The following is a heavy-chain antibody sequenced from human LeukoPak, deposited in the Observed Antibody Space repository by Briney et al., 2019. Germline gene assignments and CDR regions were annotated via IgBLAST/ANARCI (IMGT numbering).Heavy chain of an antibody. CDR2: INPSGGST. Sequence: GASVKVSCKASGYTFTNYYMHWVRQAPGQGLEWMGIINPSGGSTSYAQKFQGRVTMTRDTSTSTVYMELSSLRSEDTAVYYCARGRGGVPMPGPHDYWGQGTLVTVSS. J-gene: IGHJ4*02. D-gene: IGHD2-2*01. CDR3: ARGRGGVPMPGPHDY. CDR1: GYTFTNYY. V-gene: IGHV1-46*01.